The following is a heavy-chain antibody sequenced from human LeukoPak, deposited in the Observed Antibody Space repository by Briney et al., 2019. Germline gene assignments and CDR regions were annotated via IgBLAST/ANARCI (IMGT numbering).Heavy chain of an antibody. CDR3: ARAPTNWVYFDS. Sequence: GRSLRLSCAASGFTFSNYWMHWVRQAPGKGLVWVSRINSDGSSTTYADSVKGRFAISRDNAKNTLFLQVSSLRAEDTAVYYCARAPTNWVYFDSWGQGTLVTVSS. J-gene: IGHJ4*02. CDR2: INSDGSST. CDR1: GFTFSNYW. D-gene: IGHD7-27*01. V-gene: IGHV3-74*01.